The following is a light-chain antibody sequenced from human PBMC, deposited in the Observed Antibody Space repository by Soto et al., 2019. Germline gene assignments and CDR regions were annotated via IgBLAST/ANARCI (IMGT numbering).Light chain of an antibody. CDR2: EVS. V-gene: IGLV2-14*01. J-gene: IGLJ3*02. Sequence: QSVLTQPASVSGSPGQSITISCTGTSSDIGGYNYVSWYQQHPGKAPKVMIYEVSHRSSGVSNRFSGSKSGNTASLTISGLQAEDEADYYCNSYTRSSTWVFGGWTKVTVL. CDR1: SSDIGGYNY. CDR3: NSYTRSSTWV.